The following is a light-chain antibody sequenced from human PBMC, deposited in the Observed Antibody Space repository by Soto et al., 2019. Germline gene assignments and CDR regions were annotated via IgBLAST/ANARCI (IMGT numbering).Light chain of an antibody. CDR3: LEHNTYPYT. V-gene: IGKV1-17*01. J-gene: IGKJ2*01. Sequence: DIQMTQSPFSLSASVGDRVTITCRASQGIRHLGWSQQKPGEAPKRLIYATSSLEGGVPSRFSGSGSGTEFTLTISSLQPEDFATDFCLEHNTYPYTFGQGTKLDIK. CDR2: ATS. CDR1: QGIRH.